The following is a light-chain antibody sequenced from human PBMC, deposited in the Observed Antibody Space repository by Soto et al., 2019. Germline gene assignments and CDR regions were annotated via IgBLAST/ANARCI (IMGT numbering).Light chain of an antibody. Sequence: EVVLTQSPATLSVSPGERATLSCRASQSVSSGLAWYQQKPGQAPRLLIYGASTRANGIPARFSGSGSGTEFTLTISSLQSEDFAVYYCQQYGSSGTFGQGTKVDIK. V-gene: IGKV3-15*01. J-gene: IGKJ1*01. CDR1: QSVSSG. CDR2: GAS. CDR3: QQYGSSGT.